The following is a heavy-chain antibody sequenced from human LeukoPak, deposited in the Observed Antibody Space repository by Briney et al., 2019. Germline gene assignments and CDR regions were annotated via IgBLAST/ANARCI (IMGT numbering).Heavy chain of an antibody. J-gene: IGHJ4*02. CDR1: GFMFTGYS. CDR3: ARWGLGPSFHY. CDR2: INAGSDYI. V-gene: IGHV3-21*05. Sequence: GGSLRLTCAASGFMFTGYSMTWVRQAPGKGLEWISYINAGSDYIYYADSVEGRFTISRDNAKNSVSLQMNSLRAEDTAVYYCARWGLGPSFHYWGQGTLVTVSS. D-gene: IGHD1-26*01.